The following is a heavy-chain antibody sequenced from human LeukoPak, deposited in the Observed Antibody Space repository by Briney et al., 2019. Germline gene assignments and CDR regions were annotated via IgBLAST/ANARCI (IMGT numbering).Heavy chain of an antibody. J-gene: IGHJ4*02. CDR3: ARDLLGWELHYFDY. V-gene: IGHV3-21*01. D-gene: IGHD1-26*01. CDR1: GFIFSSYS. CDR2: ISSSSIYI. Sequence: GGSLRLSCAASGFIFSSYSMNWVRQAPGKGLEWVSSISSSSIYIYYADSVKGRFTISRDNAKNSLYLQMNSLRAEDTAVYYCARDLLGWELHYFDYWGQGTLVTVSS.